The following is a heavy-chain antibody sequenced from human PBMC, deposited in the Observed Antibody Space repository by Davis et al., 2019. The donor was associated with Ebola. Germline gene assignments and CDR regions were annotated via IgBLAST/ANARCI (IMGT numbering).Heavy chain of an antibody. CDR3: ARVLRLGELSFHY. CDR1: GYTFTSYD. J-gene: IGHJ4*02. CDR2: VYPKSGGT. Sequence: ASVKVSCKATGYTFTSYDVNWVRQATGQGLEWMGWVYPKSGGTDSAQKFQGRVTMTSDTSITTAYMELSSLTSDDTAVYYCARVLRLGELSFHYWGQGTLVTVPS. V-gene: IGHV1-2*02. D-gene: IGHD3-16*02.